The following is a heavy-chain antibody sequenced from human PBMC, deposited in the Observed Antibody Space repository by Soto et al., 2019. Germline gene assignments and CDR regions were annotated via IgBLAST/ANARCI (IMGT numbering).Heavy chain of an antibody. Sequence: QVHLVQSGAEVKKPGASVKVSCKASGYTFSTYGITWVRQAPGQGLEWMAWINAYNGNTLYAKNLQGRVTMTTDTSTSTAYMEMRSLTSADTAVYYCARDRDRVADFWGQGTMVTVSS. CDR2: INAYNGNT. V-gene: IGHV1-18*01. J-gene: IGHJ3*01. D-gene: IGHD5-12*01. CDR1: GYTFSTYG. CDR3: ARDRDRVADF.